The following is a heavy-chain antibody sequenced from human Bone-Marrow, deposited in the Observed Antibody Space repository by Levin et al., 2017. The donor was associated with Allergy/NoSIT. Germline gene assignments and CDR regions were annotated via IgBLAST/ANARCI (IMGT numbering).Heavy chain of an antibody. D-gene: IGHD5-12*01. Sequence: KISCKASGGTFDNYGISWVRQAPGQGLEWMGGINPLFGIANYAQNFQGRVTITADTSTNTAYMELISLRSEDTALYFCARVRGYDYSHYGMDVWGQGTTVTVSS. CDR2: INPLFGIA. V-gene: IGHV1-69*17. J-gene: IGHJ6*02. CDR3: ARVRGYDYSHYGMDV. CDR1: GGTFDNYG.